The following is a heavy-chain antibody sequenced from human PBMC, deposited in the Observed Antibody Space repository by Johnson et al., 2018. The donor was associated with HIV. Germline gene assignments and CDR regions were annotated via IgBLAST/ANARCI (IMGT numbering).Heavy chain of an antibody. V-gene: IGHV3-30*04. D-gene: IGHD6-6*01. CDR3: ASGVTARAPLLI. CDR1: DFTFTNNA. J-gene: IGHJ3*02. Sequence: QVHLVESGGGVVQPGRSLRLSCAASDFTFTNNAIHWVRQAPGKGLEWVAVISNDGTNTYYADSVKGRFTISRDNSRNSVSLQMIILRPKDTAMYYCASGVTARAPLLIWDQGTMVTVSS. CDR2: ISNDGTNT.